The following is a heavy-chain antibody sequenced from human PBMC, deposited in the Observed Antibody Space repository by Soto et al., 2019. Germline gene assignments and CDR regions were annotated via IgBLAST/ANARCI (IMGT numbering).Heavy chain of an antibody. J-gene: IGHJ3*02. CDR1: GGTFSSYT. CDR2: IIPILGIA. D-gene: IGHD3-10*01. CDR3: ASKDVLIDAFDI. Sequence: SVKVSCKASGGTFSSYTISWVRQAPGQGLEWMGRIIPILGIANYAQKFQGRVTITADKSTSTAYMELSSLRSEDTAVYYCASKDVLIDAFDIWGQGTMVTVSS. V-gene: IGHV1-69*02.